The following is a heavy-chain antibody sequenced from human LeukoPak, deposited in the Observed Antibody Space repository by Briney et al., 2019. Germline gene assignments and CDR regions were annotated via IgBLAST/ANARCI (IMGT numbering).Heavy chain of an antibody. CDR1: GYTFTSYG. D-gene: IGHD2-2*01. V-gene: IGHV1-18*01. CDR3: ARDSFTCSSTSCYQGDY. Sequence: ASVKVSCKASGYTFTSYGISWVRQAPGQGLEWMGWISAYNGNTNYAQKLQGRVTMTTDTSTSTAYMKLRSLRSDDTAVYYCARDSFTCSSTSCYQGDYWGQGTLVTVSS. CDR2: ISAYNGNT. J-gene: IGHJ4*02.